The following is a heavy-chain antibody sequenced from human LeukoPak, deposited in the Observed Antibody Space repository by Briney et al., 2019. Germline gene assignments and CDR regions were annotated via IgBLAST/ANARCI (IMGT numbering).Heavy chain of an antibody. D-gene: IGHD2-2*01. CDR2: ISYDGSNK. CDR3: AKDHVRFPPYQLLSH. V-gene: IGHV3-30*18. J-gene: IGHJ4*02. CDR1: GFTFSSYG. Sequence: GRSLRLSCAASGFTFSSYGMHWVRQAPGKGLEWVAVISYDGSNKYYADSVKGRFTISRDNSKNTLYLQMNSLRAEDTAVYCCAKDHVRFPPYQLLSHWGQGTLVTVSS.